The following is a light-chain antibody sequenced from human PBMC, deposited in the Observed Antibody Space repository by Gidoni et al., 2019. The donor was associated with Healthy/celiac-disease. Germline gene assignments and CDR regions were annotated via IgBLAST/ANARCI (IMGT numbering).Light chain of an antibody. J-gene: IGLJ3*02. CDR2: DDS. V-gene: IGLV3-21*02. Sequence: SYVLTQQPSVSVAPGQTARITCGGNNIGSKSVHWYQQKPDQAPVLVVYDDSARPSGIPERFSGSNAGNTATLTISRGEAGDEADYYCQVWDSSSDHWVFGGGTKLTVL. CDR1: NIGSKS. CDR3: QVWDSSSDHWV.